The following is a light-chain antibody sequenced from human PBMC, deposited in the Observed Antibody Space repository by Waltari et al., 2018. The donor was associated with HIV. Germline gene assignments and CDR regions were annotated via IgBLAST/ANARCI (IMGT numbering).Light chain of an antibody. CDR1: SSDIGYFNY. J-gene: IGLJ2*01. V-gene: IGLV2-8*01. CDR2: DVN. Sequence: QSALTQPPSASGSTGQSVTVSCTGTSSDIGYFNYVSCYQQHPGQPPKLLIYDVNKPPSGVLARCSSSKSGATASLIVSGRLAEDEADYYCAAYAGNNIVIFGGGTKVTV. CDR3: AAYAGNNIVI.